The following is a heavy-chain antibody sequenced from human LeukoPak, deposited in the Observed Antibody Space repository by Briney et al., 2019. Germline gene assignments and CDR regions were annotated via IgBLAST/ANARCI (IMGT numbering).Heavy chain of an antibody. CDR1: GFTFDDYA. D-gene: IGHD3-10*01. CDR3: AKGREAMARGYFDY. CDR2: ISWNSGSI. Sequence: GGSLRLSCAASGFTFDDYAMHWVRQAPGKGLEWVSGISWNSGSIGYADSVKGRFTISRDNAKNSLYLQMNSLRAEDMALYYCAKGREAMARGYFDYWGQGTLVTVSS. V-gene: IGHV3-9*03. J-gene: IGHJ4*02.